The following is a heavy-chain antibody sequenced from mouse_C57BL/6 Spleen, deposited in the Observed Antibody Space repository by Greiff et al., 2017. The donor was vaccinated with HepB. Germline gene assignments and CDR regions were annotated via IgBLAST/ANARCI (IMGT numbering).Heavy chain of an antibody. CDR2: ISDGGSYT. V-gene: IGHV5-4*01. Sequence: EVQGVESGGGLVKPGGSLKLSCAASGFTFSSYAMSWVRQTPEKRLEWVATISDGGSYTYYPDNVKGRFTISRDNAKNNLYLQMSHLKSEDTAMYYCARDPYPDYWGQGTTLTVSS. CDR1: GFTFSSYA. CDR3: ARDPYPDY. J-gene: IGHJ2*01.